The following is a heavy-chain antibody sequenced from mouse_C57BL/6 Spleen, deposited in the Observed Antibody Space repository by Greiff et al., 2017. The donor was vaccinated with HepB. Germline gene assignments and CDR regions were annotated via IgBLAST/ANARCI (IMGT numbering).Heavy chain of an antibody. CDR1: GFTFSSYA. Sequence: EVKLMESVGGLVKPGGSLKLSCAASGFTFSSYAMSWVRQTPEKRLEWVATISDGGSYTYYPDNVKGRFTISRDNAKNNLYLQMSHLKSEDTAMYYCAREPGQLRLRHYFDYWGQGTTLTVSS. V-gene: IGHV5-4*01. D-gene: IGHD3-2*02. CDR2: ISDGGSYT. J-gene: IGHJ2*01. CDR3: AREPGQLRLRHYFDY.